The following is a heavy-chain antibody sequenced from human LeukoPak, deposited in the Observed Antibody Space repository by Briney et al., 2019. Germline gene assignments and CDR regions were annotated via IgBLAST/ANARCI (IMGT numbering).Heavy chain of an antibody. J-gene: IGHJ4*02. V-gene: IGHV3-7*01. D-gene: IGHD3-22*01. CDR1: GFTFSSYW. Sequence: GGSLRLSCAASGFTFSSYWMSWVRQAPGKGLEWVTNINPDGSDKYYLDSVKGRFTISRDNAKNSLYLQMNSLRAEDTAVYYCAYGKYYDSSGSLFDYWGQGTRVTVSS. CDR3: AYGKYYDSSGSLFDY. CDR2: INPDGSDK.